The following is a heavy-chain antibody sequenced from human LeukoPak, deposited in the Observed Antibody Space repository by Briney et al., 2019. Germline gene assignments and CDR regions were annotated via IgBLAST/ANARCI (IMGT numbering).Heavy chain of an antibody. CDR2: IYYSGST. V-gene: IGHV4-39*01. D-gene: IGHD3-10*01. CDR3: ARRPYSSGSNYYFDY. CDR1: GDSISSSSYY. J-gene: IGHJ4*02. Sequence: SETLSLTCTVSGDSISSSSYYWGWIRQPPGKGLDWIGTIYYSGSTYYNPSLKSRVTISVDTSKNQFSLKLSSVTAADTAVYYCARRPYSSGSNYYFDYWGQGTLVTVSS.